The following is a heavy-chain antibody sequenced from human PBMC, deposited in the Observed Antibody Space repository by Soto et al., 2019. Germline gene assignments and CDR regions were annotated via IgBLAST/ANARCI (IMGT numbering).Heavy chain of an antibody. CDR3: AKDAVVVVPAVIRNWFDP. CDR1: VFSFISYG. V-gene: IGHV3-23*01. CDR2: ISGFGDST. J-gene: IGHJ5*02. D-gene: IGHD2-2*01. Sequence: PWGSLRLSCAASVFSFISYGISFFRHSPFKWLEWVSGISGFGDSTYYADSVKGRFTISRDNSENALYLQMNSLRAEDTAVYFCAKDAVVVVPAVIRNWFDPWGQGTQVTVSS.